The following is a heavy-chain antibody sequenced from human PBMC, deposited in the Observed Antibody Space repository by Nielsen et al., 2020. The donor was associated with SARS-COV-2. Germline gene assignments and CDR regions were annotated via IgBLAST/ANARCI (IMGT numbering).Heavy chain of an antibody. CDR1: AFTFSRYW. Sequence: GESLKISCAASAFTFSRYWMSWVRQAPGKGLEWVANIKQDGSEKYYVDSVKGRFTISRDNAKNSLYLQMNSLRAEDTAIYYCARDPGPYTSGHGFWGEGTLVTVSS. CDR3: ARDPGPYTSGHGF. CDR2: IKQDGSEK. D-gene: IGHD6-19*01. J-gene: IGHJ4*02. V-gene: IGHV3-7*01.